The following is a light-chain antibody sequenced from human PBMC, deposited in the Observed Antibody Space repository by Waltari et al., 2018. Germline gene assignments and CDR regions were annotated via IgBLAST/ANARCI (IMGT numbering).Light chain of an antibody. CDR1: QSVTNS. CDR3: QQRRDWALT. CDR2: DTT. J-gene: IGKJ4*01. Sequence: SWRARQSVTNSVDWYQQEPRQAPRLLIYDTTNRATGVPVRFSGRGFGTDFTLTISSLEPEDFAVYYCQQRRDWALTFGGGTKVDIK. V-gene: IGKV3-11*01.